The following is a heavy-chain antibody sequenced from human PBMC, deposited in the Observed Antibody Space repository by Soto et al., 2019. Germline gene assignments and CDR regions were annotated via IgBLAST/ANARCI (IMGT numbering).Heavy chain of an antibody. CDR1: GFTFSSYS. D-gene: IGHD3-16*02. V-gene: IGHV3-48*02. J-gene: IGHJ4*02. Sequence: PGGSLRLSCAASGFTFSSYSMNWVRQAPGKGLEWVSYISSSSSTIYYADTVKGRFTISRDNAKDSLYLQMNSLRDEDTAVYYCARETYYDYVCVSFRYYFDYWGQGSLVTVSS. CDR3: ARETYYDYVCVSFRYYFDY. CDR2: ISSSSSTI.